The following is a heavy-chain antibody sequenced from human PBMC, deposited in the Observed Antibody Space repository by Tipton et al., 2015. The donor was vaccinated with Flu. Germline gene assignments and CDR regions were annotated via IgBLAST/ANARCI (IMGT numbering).Heavy chain of an antibody. Sequence: TLSLTCTASGASISSRSYYWGWIRQPPGKGLEWIGSIYSSGSTYYNPSLKSRVTISLDTSKNQFSLKLSSVTAADTAVYYCAREKDSSGSEYFQHWGQGTLVTVSS. CDR1: GASISSRSYY. CDR2: IYSSGST. J-gene: IGHJ1*01. V-gene: IGHV4-39*07. CDR3: AREKDSSGSEYFQH. D-gene: IGHD6-19*01.